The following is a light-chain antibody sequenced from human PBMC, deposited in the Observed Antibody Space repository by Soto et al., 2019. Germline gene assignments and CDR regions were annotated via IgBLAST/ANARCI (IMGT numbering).Light chain of an antibody. Sequence: DIEMTQSPSTLATSLGDRVTITCGASQGISSYLAWYQQKPGKAPKLLTYAASTLQSGVPSTFSGSGSGTEFTLTITSLQTEDFATYYCQQSGDTPPWTFGQGTKVDI. CDR1: QGISSY. CDR3: QQSGDTPPWT. V-gene: IGKV1-9*01. J-gene: IGKJ1*01. CDR2: AAS.